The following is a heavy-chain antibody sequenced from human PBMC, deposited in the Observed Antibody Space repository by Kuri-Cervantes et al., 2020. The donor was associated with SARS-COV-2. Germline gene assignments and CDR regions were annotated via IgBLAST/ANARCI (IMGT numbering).Heavy chain of an antibody. CDR3: ARDSLMGSGGWFDP. Sequence: ASVKVSCKASGYTFTSYDINWVRQATGQGLEWMGWMNPNSGNTGYAQKFQGRVTMTRDTSTSTVYMELSSLRSEDTAVYYCARDSLMGSGGWFDPWGQGTLVTVSS. CDR2: MNPNSGNT. CDR1: GYTFTSYD. J-gene: IGHJ5*02. V-gene: IGHV1-8*01. D-gene: IGHD2-8*01.